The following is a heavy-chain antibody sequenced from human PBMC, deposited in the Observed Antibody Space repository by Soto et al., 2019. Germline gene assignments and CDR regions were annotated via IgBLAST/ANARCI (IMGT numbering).Heavy chain of an antibody. Sequence: GGSLRLSCAASGVPFSGSAMHWVRQASGKGLEWVGRIRSKANSYATAYAASVKGRFTISRDDSKNTAYLQMNSLKTEDTAVYYCTRPGHCSGGGCNSWGQGTLVTVSS. D-gene: IGHD2-15*01. V-gene: IGHV3-73*01. CDR2: IRSKANSYAT. CDR1: GVPFSGSA. CDR3: TRPGHCSGGGCNS. J-gene: IGHJ4*02.